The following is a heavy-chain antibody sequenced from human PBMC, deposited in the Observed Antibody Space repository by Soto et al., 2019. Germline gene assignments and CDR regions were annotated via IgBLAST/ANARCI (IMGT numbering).Heavy chain of an antibody. Sequence: EVQLLESGGGLVHPGGSLRLSCAASGFTFSSYAMSWVRQAPGKGLEWVSAISGSGGSTYYADSVKGRFTISSDNSKNTLYLQMNSLRAEDTAVYYCAKTPSASMVRVYFDYWGQGTLVTVSS. J-gene: IGHJ4*02. V-gene: IGHV3-23*01. CDR3: AKTPSASMVRVYFDY. CDR1: GFTFSSYA. CDR2: ISGSGGST. D-gene: IGHD3-10*01.